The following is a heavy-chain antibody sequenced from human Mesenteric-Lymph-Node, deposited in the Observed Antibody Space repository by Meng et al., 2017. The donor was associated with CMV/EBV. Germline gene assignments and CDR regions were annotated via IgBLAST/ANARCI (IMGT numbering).Heavy chain of an antibody. D-gene: IGHD1-1*01. V-gene: IGHV5-51*01. CDR3: ARGSTGTLDNFYGMDV. CDR2: IYPDDSNT. CDR1: GYMFTTYW. J-gene: IGHJ6*02. Sequence: KVSCKGSGYMFTTYWIGWVRQMTGKGLEWMGIIYPDDSNTIYSPSFQGQVTISGDKSISTAYLQWNSLKASDTAIYYCARGSTGTLDNFYGMDVWGQGTTVTVSS.